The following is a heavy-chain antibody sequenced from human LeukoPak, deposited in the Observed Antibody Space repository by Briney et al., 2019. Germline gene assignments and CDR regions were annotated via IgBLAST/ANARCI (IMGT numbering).Heavy chain of an antibody. J-gene: IGHJ3*02. V-gene: IGHV5-51*01. CDR1: GYSFASYW. Sequence: GESLKISCKGSGYSFASYWIGWVRQMPGKGLEWMGIIYPGDSDTRYSPSFQGQVTISADKSISTAYLQRSSLKASDTAMYYRARPYGSTVNAFDIWGQGTMVTVSS. CDR3: ARPYGSTVNAFDI. D-gene: IGHD4-17*01. CDR2: IYPGDSDT.